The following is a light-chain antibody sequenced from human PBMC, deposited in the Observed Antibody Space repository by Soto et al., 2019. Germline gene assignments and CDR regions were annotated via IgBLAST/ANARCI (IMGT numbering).Light chain of an antibody. CDR1: SSDVGGYNY. Sequence: QSVLTQPASVSGSPGQSITLSCTGTSSDVGGYNYVSWYQQHPGKAPKLMIYDVSNRPSGVSNRFSGSKSGNTASLTISGLQAEDEADYYCSSYTSNNAWVFGGGTKLTVL. J-gene: IGLJ3*02. CDR2: DVS. CDR3: SSYTSNNAWV. V-gene: IGLV2-14*01.